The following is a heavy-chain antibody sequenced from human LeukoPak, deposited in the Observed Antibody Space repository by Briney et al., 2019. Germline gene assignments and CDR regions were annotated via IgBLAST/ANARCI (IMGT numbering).Heavy chain of an antibody. V-gene: IGHV3-11*01. D-gene: IGHD2-15*01. CDR1: GFTFSDYY. CDR3: ARAIVVVFSTINWFDP. Sequence: GGSLRLSCAASGFTFSDYYMSWIRQAPGKGLEWVSYISSSGSTIYYADSVKGRFTISRDNAQTLLSLQMNSLRAEDTAVYYCARAIVVVFSTINWFDPWGQGTLVTVSS. CDR2: ISSSGSTI. J-gene: IGHJ5*02.